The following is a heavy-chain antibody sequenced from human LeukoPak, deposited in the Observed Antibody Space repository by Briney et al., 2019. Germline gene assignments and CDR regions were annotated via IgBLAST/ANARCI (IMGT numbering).Heavy chain of an antibody. J-gene: IGHJ4*02. CDR1: GFAFSSFS. V-gene: IGHV3-23*01. CDR2: TDSGGTST. D-gene: IGHD2-8*01. Sequence: PGGSLRLSCVASGFAFSSFSMTWVRQAPGQGLEWISTTDSGGTSTYYAESVKGRFTISRDNSKDALYLQMSSLRVEDTAIYYCAKQSYARSLGEGGPGTLVTVSS. CDR3: AKQSYARSLGE.